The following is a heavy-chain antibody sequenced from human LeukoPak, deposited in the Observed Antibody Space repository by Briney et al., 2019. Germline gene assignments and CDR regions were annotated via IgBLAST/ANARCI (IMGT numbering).Heavy chain of an antibody. V-gene: IGHV3-7*01. CDR2: IKQDGSEK. CDR3: AKDKATAGSSYYFDY. CDR1: GFTFSSSW. D-gene: IGHD2-15*01. J-gene: IGHJ4*02. Sequence: SGGSLRLSCAASGFTFSSSWMGWVRQAPGKGLEWVANIKQDGSEKYYVDSVKGRFTISRDNSKNTLYLQMNSLRAEDTAVYYCAKDKATAGSSYYFDYWGQGTLVTVSS.